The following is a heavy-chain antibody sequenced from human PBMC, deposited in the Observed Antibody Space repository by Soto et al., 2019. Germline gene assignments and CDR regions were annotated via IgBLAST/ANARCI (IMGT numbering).Heavy chain of an antibody. CDR2: IFYLGSS. J-gene: IGHJ5*02. Sequence: SETLSLTCTVSGDSIISSDFYWGWVRQPPGKGLEWIGSIFYLGSSYYNPSLKSRVTMSVDTSKNQFSLKLNSVTAADTAVYYCARVHVVLMEFADWFDPWGLGTLVTVSS. V-gene: IGHV4-39*01. D-gene: IGHD2-8*01. CDR3: ARVHVVLMEFADWFDP. CDR1: GDSIISSDFY.